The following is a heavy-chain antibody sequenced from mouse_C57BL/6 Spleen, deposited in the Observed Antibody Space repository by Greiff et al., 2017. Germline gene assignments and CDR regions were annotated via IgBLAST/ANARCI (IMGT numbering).Heavy chain of an antibody. CDR1: GFTFTDYY. V-gene: IGHV7-3*01. Sequence: EVKLVESGGGLVQPGGSLSLSCAASGFTFTDYYMSWVRQPPGKALEWLGFIRNKANGYTTEYSASVKGRFTIARDNSQSNLYLQMNALRAEDRATYYCARLGYYEYGGGLTFDYWGQGTTLTVSS. CDR2: IRNKANGYTT. J-gene: IGHJ2*01. CDR3: ARLGYYEYGGGLTFDY. D-gene: IGHD2-4*01.